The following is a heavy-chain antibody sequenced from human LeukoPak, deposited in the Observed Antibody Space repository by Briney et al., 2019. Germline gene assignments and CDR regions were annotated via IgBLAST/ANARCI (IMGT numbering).Heavy chain of an antibody. Sequence: QPGGSLRLSCTVSGFTFSSNSMNWVRQAPGKGLEWVSFISTSSSDIYYTDSVKGRFTISRDNAKNSLYLQMNSLRDEDTAVYYCAKDWDPGYYDSSGSYPDYWGQGTLVTVSS. J-gene: IGHJ4*02. D-gene: IGHD3-22*01. CDR2: ISTSSSDI. CDR3: AKDWDPGYYDSSGSYPDY. V-gene: IGHV3-48*02. CDR1: GFTFSSNS.